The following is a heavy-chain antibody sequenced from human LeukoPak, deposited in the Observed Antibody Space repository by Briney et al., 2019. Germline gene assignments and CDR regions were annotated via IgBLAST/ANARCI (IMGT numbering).Heavy chain of an antibody. Sequence: SVKVSCKASGYTFTSYYMHWVRQPPGQGLEWMGWITPNSGGTNYAQKFQGRVTMTRDPSISTACMELSSLESDDTAIYYCARPSGGGGSGSYAKWGQGTLVTVSS. V-gene: IGHV1-2*02. J-gene: IGHJ4*02. D-gene: IGHD3-10*01. CDR3: ARPSGGGGSGSYAK. CDR2: ITPNSGGT. CDR1: GYTFTSYY.